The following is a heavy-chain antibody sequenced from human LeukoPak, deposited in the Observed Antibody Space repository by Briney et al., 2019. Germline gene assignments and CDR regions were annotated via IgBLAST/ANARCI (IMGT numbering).Heavy chain of an antibody. CDR1: GGSISSGGYY. J-gene: IGHJ4*02. Sequence: SETLSLTCTVSGGSISSGGYYWSWIRQRPGKGLEWIGYIYYSGSTYYNPSLKSRVTISVDTSKNQLSLKLSSVTAADTAVYYCARNPTYYYDSSGYPKFPYFDYWGQGTLVTVSS. V-gene: IGHV4-31*03. CDR3: ARNPTYYYDSSGYPKFPYFDY. CDR2: IYYSGST. D-gene: IGHD3-22*01.